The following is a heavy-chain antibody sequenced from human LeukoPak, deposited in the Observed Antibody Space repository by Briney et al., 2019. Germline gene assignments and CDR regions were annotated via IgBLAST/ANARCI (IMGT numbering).Heavy chain of an antibody. Sequence: LAGGSLRLSCAASGFTFSSYSMNWVRQAPGKGLEWVSHITASGTAMFYADSVKGRFTISRDNSKNTLYLQMNSLRAEDTAVYYCAEPEGGYYDIRPDWGQGTLVTVSS. CDR2: ITASGTAM. CDR3: AEPEGGYYDIRPD. CDR1: GFTFSSYS. D-gene: IGHD3-22*01. V-gene: IGHV3-23*01. J-gene: IGHJ4*02.